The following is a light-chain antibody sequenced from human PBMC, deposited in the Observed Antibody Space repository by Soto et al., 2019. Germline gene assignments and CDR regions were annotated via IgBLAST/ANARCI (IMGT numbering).Light chain of an antibody. V-gene: IGKV1-5*01. CDR3: QQYNSYSYT. Sequence: DIKMTQSPSTLSASVGDRVTITCRASQSISSWLAWYQQKPGKAPKLLIYDASSLESGVPSRFSGSGSETEFTLTISSLQPDDFATYYCQQYNSYSYTFGQGTKLEIK. CDR2: DAS. J-gene: IGKJ2*01. CDR1: QSISSW.